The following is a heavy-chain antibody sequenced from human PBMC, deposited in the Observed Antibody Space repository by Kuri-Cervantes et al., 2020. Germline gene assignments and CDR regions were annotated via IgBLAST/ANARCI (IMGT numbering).Heavy chain of an antibody. Sequence: SGPTLVKPTQTLTLTCTFSGFSLSTSGVGVGWIRQPPGKALEWLALIYWDDDKPYSPSLKSRLTITKDTSKNQVVLTMTNMDPVDTATYYCANGTYCTGGVCPPFAYWGQGTLVTVSS. CDR1: GFSLSTSGVG. J-gene: IGHJ4*02. D-gene: IGHD2-8*02. CDR3: ANGTYCTGGVCPPFAY. CDR2: IYWDDDK. V-gene: IGHV2-5*02.